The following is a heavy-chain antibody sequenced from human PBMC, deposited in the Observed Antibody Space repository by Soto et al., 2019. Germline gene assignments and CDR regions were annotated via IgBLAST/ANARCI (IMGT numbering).Heavy chain of an antibody. CDR3: ARGRYGYY. D-gene: IGHD1-1*01. V-gene: IGHV1-18*01. CDR2: ISAHNGKT. Sequence: QVHLVQSGAEVKKPGASVKVSCKASGYTFTSYGITWVRQAPGQGLEWMGWISAHNGKTDYAQKLQGRVIVTRDTSTSTAYMELRSLRSDDTAVYYCARGRYGYYWGQGALVTVSS. CDR1: GYTFTSYG. J-gene: IGHJ4*02.